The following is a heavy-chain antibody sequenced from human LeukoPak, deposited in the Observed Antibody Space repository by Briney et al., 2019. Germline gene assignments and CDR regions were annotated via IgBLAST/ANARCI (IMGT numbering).Heavy chain of an antibody. CDR2: IYYSGKT. D-gene: IGHD3-22*01. CDR1: GGSISSGYY. Sequence: SQTLSLTCTVSGGSISSGYYWTWIRQHPGKGLEWIGYIYYSGKTYYNPSLKSRVTISVDTSKNQFSLKLSSVTAADTAVYYCARNYDSSGTYYFDYWGQGTLVTVSS. J-gene: IGHJ4*02. V-gene: IGHV4-31*03. CDR3: ARNYDSSGTYYFDY.